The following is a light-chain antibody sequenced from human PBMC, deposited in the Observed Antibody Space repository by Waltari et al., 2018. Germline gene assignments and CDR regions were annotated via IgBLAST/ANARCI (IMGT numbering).Light chain of an antibody. CDR1: NNDVGGRNS. V-gene: IGLV2-14*03. J-gene: IGLJ3*02. Sequence: QSALTQPASVLGSPGQSITISCTGTNNDVGGRNSVNWYQQHPGRAPKPMIYDVTKRPSEVSNRFSGSKSGNTASLTSSGLQAEDEADYYCSSYTSRSTWVFGGGTKLTVL. CDR3: SSYTSRSTWV. CDR2: DVT.